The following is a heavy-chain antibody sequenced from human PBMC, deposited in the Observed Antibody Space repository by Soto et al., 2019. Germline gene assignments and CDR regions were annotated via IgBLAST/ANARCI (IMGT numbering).Heavy chain of an antibody. V-gene: IGHV1-18*04. CDR3: ARHLGDSSGYYYDAFDI. D-gene: IGHD3-22*01. CDR2: ISAYNGNT. CDR1: GYTFTSYG. J-gene: IGHJ3*02. Sequence: VASVKVSCKASGYTFTSYGISWVRQAPGQGLEWMGWISAYNGNTNYAQKLQGRVTMTTDTSTSTAYMELRSLRSDDTAVYYCARHLGDSSGYYYDAFDIWGQGTMVTVSS.